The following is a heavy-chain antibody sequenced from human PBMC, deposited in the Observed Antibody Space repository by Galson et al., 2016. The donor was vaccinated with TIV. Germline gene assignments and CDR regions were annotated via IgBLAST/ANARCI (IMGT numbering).Heavy chain of an antibody. Sequence: SLRLSCAVSGFSFKNYVMSWVRQAPGKGLEWVSSISISGSHTYYADSVKGRFTISRDDAKNSLYLQMHGLGAEDTAFYYCVRDYQLADYWGQGTLVIVSS. CDR1: GFSFKNYV. CDR2: ISISGSHT. D-gene: IGHD1-1*01. J-gene: IGHJ4*02. CDR3: VRDYQLADY. V-gene: IGHV3-23*01.